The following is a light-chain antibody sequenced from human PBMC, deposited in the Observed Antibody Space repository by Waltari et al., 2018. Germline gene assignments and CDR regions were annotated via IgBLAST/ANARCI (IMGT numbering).Light chain of an antibody. V-gene: IGKV3-11*01. CDR3: QQRTSWPPGLS. CDR1: QSVSNN. J-gene: IGKJ4*01. Sequence: EIVLTQSPATLSLSPGERATLSWRASQSVSNNLAWYQQKPGQAPRLLIYDVSSRATGIPARISARGAGTDFTLTINSLEPEDSAVYYCQQRTSWPPGLSFGGGTKVEIK. CDR2: DVS.